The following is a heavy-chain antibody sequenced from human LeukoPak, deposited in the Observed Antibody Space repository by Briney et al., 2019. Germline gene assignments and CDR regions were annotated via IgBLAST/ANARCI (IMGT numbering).Heavy chain of an antibody. CDR2: VFSDGRT. J-gene: IGHJ4*02. V-gene: IGHV3-53*01. Sequence: GGSLRLSCAASGFTFSNYAMSWVRQAPGKGLEWVSNVFSDGRTFYADSVKGRFTISRDSSKNSIFLQMNSLRAEDTAVYYCARGDFDYWGQGTLVTVSS. CDR3: ARGDFDY. CDR1: GFTFSNYA.